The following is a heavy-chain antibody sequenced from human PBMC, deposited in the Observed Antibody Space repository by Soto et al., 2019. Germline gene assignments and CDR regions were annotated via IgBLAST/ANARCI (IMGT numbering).Heavy chain of an antibody. CDR2: ISYDGSNQ. J-gene: IGHJ4*02. CDR1: GFTFNIYG. Sequence: GWSLRLSCAASGFTFNIYGMHWVRQAPDKGLEWVALISYDGSNQYYADSVKGRFTISRDNSKNTLFLQMNSLRADDTAVYYCAKDQASGQGSFDSWGQGTLVTGSS. CDR3: AKDQASGQGSFDS. V-gene: IGHV3-30*18.